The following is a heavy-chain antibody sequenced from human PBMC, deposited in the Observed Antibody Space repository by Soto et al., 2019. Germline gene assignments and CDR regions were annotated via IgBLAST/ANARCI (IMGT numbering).Heavy chain of an antibody. J-gene: IGHJ5*02. CDR2: ISADDGST. D-gene: IGHD2-15*01. V-gene: IGHV1-18*04. CDR1: GYTFSTYD. Sequence: QVQLVQSGPEVKNLGASVKVSCKTSGYTFSTYDISWVRQAPGQGLEWMGWISADDGSTDYAQKVQDRVTMTTDTSTNTAYMELRGLRSDDTAVYFCARDVSISGTRWFDPWGQGTLVNVSS. CDR3: ARDVSISGTRWFDP.